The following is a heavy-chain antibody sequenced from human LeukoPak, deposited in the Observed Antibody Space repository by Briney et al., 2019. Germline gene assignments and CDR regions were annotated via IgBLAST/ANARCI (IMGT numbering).Heavy chain of an antibody. Sequence: SETLPLTCAVYGGSFSGYYWSWIRQPPGKGLEWIGEINHSGSTNYNPSLKSRVTISVDTSKNQFSLKLSSVTAADTAVYYCARGLGDYRHFDYWGQGTLVTVSS. CDR1: GGSFSGYY. CDR3: ARGLGDYRHFDY. D-gene: IGHD4-17*01. J-gene: IGHJ4*02. V-gene: IGHV4-34*01. CDR2: INHSGST.